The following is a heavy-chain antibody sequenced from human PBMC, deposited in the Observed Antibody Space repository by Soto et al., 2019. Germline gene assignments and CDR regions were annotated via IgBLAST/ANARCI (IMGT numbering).Heavy chain of an antibody. J-gene: IGHJ6*02. Sequence: QLQLQESGSGLVKPSQTLSLTCAVSGVSISSDGYSWSWIRQPPGKGLEWIGFIYQSGSTYYNPSLKSRGTMSVDRSKNQFSLKLTSVTAADTAVYYCARAYYDFWTSYHYGMDVWGQGNTVTVSS. V-gene: IGHV4-30-2*01. CDR1: GVSISSDGYS. CDR3: ARAYYDFWTSYHYGMDV. CDR2: IYQSGST. D-gene: IGHD3-3*01.